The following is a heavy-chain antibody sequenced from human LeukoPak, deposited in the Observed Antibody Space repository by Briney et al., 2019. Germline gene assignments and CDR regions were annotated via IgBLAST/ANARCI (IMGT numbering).Heavy chain of an antibody. CDR1: GFTFSSYW. D-gene: IGHD2-2*01. CDR3: ASSGYCSSTSCYPYYYYYMDV. V-gene: IGHV3-7*01. Sequence: AGGSLRLSCAASGFTFSSYWMNWVRQAPGKGLEWVANIKQDGSEKYYVDSVKGRFTISRDNAKNSLYLQMNSLRAEDTAVYYCASSGYCSSTSCYPYYYYYMDVWGKGTTVTVSS. CDR2: IKQDGSEK. J-gene: IGHJ6*03.